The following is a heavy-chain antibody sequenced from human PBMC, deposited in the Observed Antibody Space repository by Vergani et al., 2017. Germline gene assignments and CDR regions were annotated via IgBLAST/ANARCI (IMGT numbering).Heavy chain of an antibody. CDR1: GYTFSDYY. CDR2: IYPYSGVT. Sequence: QVQLVQSGAEVKKPGASVNVSCKASGYTFSDYYMHWVRQAPGQGLEWMGWIYPYSGVTNYAQKFQGRVTMTRDTSTSTAYMELSELNSDDMAVYYCARRARDGYNFDLWGQGSLVTVSS. J-gene: IGHJ4*02. D-gene: IGHD5-24*01. CDR3: ARRARDGYNFDL. V-gene: IGHV1-2*02.